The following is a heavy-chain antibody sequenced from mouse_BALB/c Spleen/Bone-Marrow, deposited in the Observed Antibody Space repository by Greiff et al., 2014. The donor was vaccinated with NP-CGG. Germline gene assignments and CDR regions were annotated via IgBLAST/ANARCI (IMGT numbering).Heavy chain of an antibody. CDR2: ILPGSGNT. CDR1: GYTFSSYW. Sequence: QVQLKDSGAGLMKPWASVKISCRATGYTFSSYWVEWVKQRPGHGLEWIGEILPGSGNTNYNEKFKGKATFNADTSSNTAYMHLSSLTSEDSDVYYCAREDITTVVEMDYWGQGTPVTVSA. CDR3: AREDITTVVEMDY. D-gene: IGHD1-1*01. J-gene: IGHJ4*01. V-gene: IGHV1-9*01.